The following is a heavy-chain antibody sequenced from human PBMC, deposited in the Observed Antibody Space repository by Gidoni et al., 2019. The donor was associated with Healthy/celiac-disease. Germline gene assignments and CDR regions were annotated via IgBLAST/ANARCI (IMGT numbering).Heavy chain of an antibody. CDR2: IGTAGDT. V-gene: IGHV3-13*01. CDR1: GFPFSSYD. Sequence: EVQLVESGGGLVQPGGSLRLSCAASGFPFSSYDMHWVRQATGKGLEWVSAIGTAGDTYYPGSVKGRFTISRENAKNFLYLQMNSLRAGDTAVYYCAREGDCSSTSCHPAGNGMDVWGQGTTVTVSS. D-gene: IGHD2-2*01. CDR3: AREGDCSSTSCHPAGNGMDV. J-gene: IGHJ6*02.